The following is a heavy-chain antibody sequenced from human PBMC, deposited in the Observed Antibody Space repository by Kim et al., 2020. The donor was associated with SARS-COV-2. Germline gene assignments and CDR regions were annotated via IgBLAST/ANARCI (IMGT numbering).Heavy chain of an antibody. CDR3: AREGTTGTTSSWVYYYYMDI. Sequence: ASVKVSCKASGYTFTSYGISWVRQAPGQGLEWMGWISAYNGNTNYAQKLQGRVTMTTDTSTSTAYMELRSLRSDDTAVYYCAREGTTGTTSSWVYYYYMDIWGKGTTVTVSS. J-gene: IGHJ6*03. V-gene: IGHV1-18*01. D-gene: IGHD1-1*01. CDR1: GYTFTSYG. CDR2: ISAYNGNT.